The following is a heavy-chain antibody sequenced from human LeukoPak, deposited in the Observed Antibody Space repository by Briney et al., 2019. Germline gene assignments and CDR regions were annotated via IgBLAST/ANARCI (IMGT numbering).Heavy chain of an antibody. V-gene: IGHV4-34*01. CDR3: VRGGRIAAADSYYFDY. CDR2: INHSGST. J-gene: IGHJ4*02. CDR1: SDSFSGYY. Sequence: PSETVSLTCAVYSDSFSGYYWSWLPQPPGKGLEWLGEINHSGSTNYNPSLKSRVTISVVTSKNQFSLKLSSVTAADTAVDCCVRGGRIAAADSYYFDYWGQGTLVTVSS. D-gene: IGHD6-13*01.